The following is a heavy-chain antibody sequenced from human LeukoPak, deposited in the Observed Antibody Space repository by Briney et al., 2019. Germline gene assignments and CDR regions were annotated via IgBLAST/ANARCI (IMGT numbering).Heavy chain of an antibody. CDR3: ARGRGVAL. CDR1: GFTLSNFW. CDR2: IEDDGNKK. Sequence: GGSLRLSCATSGFTLSNFWMNWVRQAPGKGLEWVANIEDDGNKKNYVDSVKGRFTISRDNVKNSIYLQMNSLRADDTAVYYCARGRGVALWGQGTLVTVSS. V-gene: IGHV3-7*01. J-gene: IGHJ4*02. D-gene: IGHD2-8*01.